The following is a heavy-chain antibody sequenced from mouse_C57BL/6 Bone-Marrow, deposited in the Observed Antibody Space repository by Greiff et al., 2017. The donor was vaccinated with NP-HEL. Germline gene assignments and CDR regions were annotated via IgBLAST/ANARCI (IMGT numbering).Heavy chain of an antibody. CDR3: ARGGYFDY. CDR2: ISYSGST. Sequence: EVKLMESGPGMVKPSQSLPLTCTVTGYSITSGYDWHWIRHFPGNKLEWMGYISYSGSTNYNPSLKSRISITHDASKNHFFLKLDSVATEDTATCYGARGGYFDYWGQGTTLTVSS. CDR1: GYSITSGYD. J-gene: IGHJ2*01. V-gene: IGHV3-1*01.